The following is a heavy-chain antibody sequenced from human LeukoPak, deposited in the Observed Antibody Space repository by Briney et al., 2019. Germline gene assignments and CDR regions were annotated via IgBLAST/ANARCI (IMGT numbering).Heavy chain of an antibody. D-gene: IGHD6-19*01. CDR1: GGSISSYY. CDR3: ARGYSSGQYYFEY. V-gene: IGHV4-59*01. CDR2: IYYSGST. J-gene: IGHJ4*02. Sequence: SETLSLTCTVSGGSISSYYWSWIRQPPGKGLEWVGYIYYSGSTNYNPSLKSRVTISVDTSNNQFSLKLSSVTAADTAVYYCARGYSSGQYYFEYWGQGTLVTVSS.